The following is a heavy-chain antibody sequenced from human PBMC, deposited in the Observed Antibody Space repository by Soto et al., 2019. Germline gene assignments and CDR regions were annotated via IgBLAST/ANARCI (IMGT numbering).Heavy chain of an antibody. V-gene: IGHV1-2*02. Sequence: QVQLVQSGAEVKKPGASVTVSCRSSGDTFTDYYMHWVRQAPGQGLEWMGWINPNSGVTKYAQKFQGEVTMTRDTSIRTVYMQLSRLRSDDTAVYYCARESGGATATLDYYYFYMDVWGTGTTVTVSS. CDR3: ARESGGATATLDYYYFYMDV. J-gene: IGHJ6*03. CDR2: INPNSGVT. CDR1: GDTFTDYY. D-gene: IGHD5-12*01.